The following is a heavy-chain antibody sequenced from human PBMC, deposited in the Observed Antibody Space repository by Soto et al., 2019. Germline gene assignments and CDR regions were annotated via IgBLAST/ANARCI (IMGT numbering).Heavy chain of an antibody. Sequence: GGSLRLSCAASGFAFNTYSMHWVRQAPGRGLEWVTVISYDGSNKFYADTVKGRFTISRDNSKNTLYLEMNSLRGEDTAVYYCAKVSPMGYFFDFWGQGTLVTVSS. CDR1: GFAFNTYS. J-gene: IGHJ4*02. V-gene: IGHV3-30-3*01. CDR2: ISYDGSNK. CDR3: AKVSPMGYFFDF.